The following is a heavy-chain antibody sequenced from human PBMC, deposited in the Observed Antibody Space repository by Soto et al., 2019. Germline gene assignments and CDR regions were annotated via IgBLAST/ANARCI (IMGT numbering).Heavy chain of an antibody. V-gene: IGHV3-30-3*01. J-gene: IGHJ4*02. CDR2: ISYDGSNK. D-gene: IGHD4-17*01. Sequence: QVQLVESGGGVVQPGRSLRLSCAASGFTFSSYAMHWVRQAPGKGLEWVAGISYDGSNKYYADSVKGRFTISRDNSKNTRYLQMNSLRAEATAVYYCARSVDYWGQGTLVTVSS. CDR1: GFTFSSYA. CDR3: ARSVDY.